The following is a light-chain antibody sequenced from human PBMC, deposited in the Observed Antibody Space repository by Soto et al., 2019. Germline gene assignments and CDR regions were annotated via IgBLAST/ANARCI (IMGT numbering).Light chain of an antibody. J-gene: IGKJ3*01. V-gene: IGKV3-20*01. CDR1: QSVTSNY. CDR3: QQYGNAQFT. Sequence: ETVLTQSPGTLSLSPGERATLSCRASQSVTSNYLAWYQQKPGQAPRVLIYGASTRPPGIPDRFSGSGSGTDFTLTISRLEPEDFAVYYCQQYGNAQFTFGPGTKVDVK. CDR2: GAS.